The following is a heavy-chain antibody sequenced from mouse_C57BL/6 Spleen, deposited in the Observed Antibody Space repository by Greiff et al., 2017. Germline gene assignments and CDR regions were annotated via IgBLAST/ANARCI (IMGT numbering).Heavy chain of an antibody. CDR1: GYTFTSYW. D-gene: IGHD6-1*01. CDR3: ASGGNPYAMAY. CDR2: IHPSDSDT. V-gene: IGHV1-74*01. Sequence: VQLQQPGAELVMPGASVKVSCKASGYTFTSYWMHWVKQRPGQGLEWIGKIHPSDSDTNYNQKFKGKDTLTVDKSSSTAYMQLISLTSEDSAVYYYASGGNPYAMAYWGQGTSVTVSA. J-gene: IGHJ4*01.